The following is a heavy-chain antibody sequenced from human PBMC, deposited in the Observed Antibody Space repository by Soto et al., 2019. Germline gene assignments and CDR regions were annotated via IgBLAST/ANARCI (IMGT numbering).Heavy chain of an antibody. D-gene: IGHD3-10*01. CDR1: GGSISSYY. CDR2: IYYSGST. J-gene: IGHJ4*02. CDR3: ARAPRGNYGYPSYFAY. Sequence: PSETLSLTCTVSGGSISSYYWSWIRQPPGKGLEWIGYIYYSGSTNYNPSLKSRVTISVDTSKNQFSLKLSSVTAADTAVYYCARAPRGNYGYPSYFAYWGQGTLVTVS. V-gene: IGHV4-59*01.